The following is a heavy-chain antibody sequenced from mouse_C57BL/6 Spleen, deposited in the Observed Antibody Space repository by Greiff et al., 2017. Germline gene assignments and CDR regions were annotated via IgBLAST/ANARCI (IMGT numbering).Heavy chain of an antibody. J-gene: IGHJ4*01. D-gene: IGHD1-3*01. Sequence: VQLVESGPELVKPGASVKMSCKASGYTFTDYNMHWVKQSPGKSLEWIGYINPNNGGTSYNQKFKGRATLTVHKSSSTAYMELCSLTSEDSAVYYCARLLTLAMDYWGQGISVTFSS. CDR2: INPNNGGT. V-gene: IGHV1-22*01. CDR1: GYTFTDYN. CDR3: ARLLTLAMDY.